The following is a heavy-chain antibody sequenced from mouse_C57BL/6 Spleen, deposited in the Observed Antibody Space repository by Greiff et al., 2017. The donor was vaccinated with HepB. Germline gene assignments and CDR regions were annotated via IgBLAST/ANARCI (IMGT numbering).Heavy chain of an antibody. CDR2: ISYDGNN. Sequence: EVKLEESGPGLVKPSQSLSLTCSVTGYSITSGYYWNWIRQFPGNKLEWMGYISYDGNNNYNPSLKNRSSITRDTSKNQFFLKLNSVTTEDTATYYCAREEYYGSYWYFDVWGTGTTVTVSS. D-gene: IGHD1-1*01. V-gene: IGHV3-6*01. J-gene: IGHJ1*03. CDR1: GYSITSGYY. CDR3: AREEYYGSYWYFDV.